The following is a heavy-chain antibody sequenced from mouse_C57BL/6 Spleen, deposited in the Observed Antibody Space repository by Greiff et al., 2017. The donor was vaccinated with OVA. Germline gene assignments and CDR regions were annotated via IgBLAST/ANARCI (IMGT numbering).Heavy chain of an antibody. CDR3: ARGGDFSYYFDD. CDR1: GYTFTDYY. J-gene: IGHJ2*01. Sequence: VQLQQSGPELVKPGASVKMSCKASGYTFTDYYMHWVKQSHGKSLEWIGYIYPNNGGNGYNQKFKGKATLNVDKSSSTAYMELRSLTSEDSAVYYCARGGDFSYYFDDGGKGTTLTVAS. V-gene: IGHV1-34*01. CDR2: IYPNNGGN.